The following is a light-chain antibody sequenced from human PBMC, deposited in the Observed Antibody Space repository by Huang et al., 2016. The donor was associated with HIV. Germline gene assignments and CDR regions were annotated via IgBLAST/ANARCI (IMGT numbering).Light chain of an antibody. J-gene: IGKJ4*01. CDR1: HSVDSD. V-gene: IGKV3-15*01. CDR3: QQYNDWPPLT. CDR2: DAS. Sequence: EIEMTQSPATLSVSPGERATLSCRASHSVDSDLAWYQQKPVQAPRLLIYDASTRATGISAKFNGTGSGTEFSLSITNLQSEDFAVYYCQQYNDWPPLTFGGGTKVEI.